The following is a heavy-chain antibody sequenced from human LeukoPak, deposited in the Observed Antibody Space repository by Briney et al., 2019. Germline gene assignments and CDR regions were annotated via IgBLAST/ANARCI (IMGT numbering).Heavy chain of an antibody. CDR2: INPNSGGT. Sequence: GASVKVSCKASGYTFTGYYMHWVRQAPGQGLEWMGWINPNSGGTNYAQKFQGRVTMTRDTSIGTAYMELSRLRSDDTAVYYCARDWDYYDSSGYFGYWGQGTLVTVSS. D-gene: IGHD3-22*01. CDR1: GYTFTGYY. V-gene: IGHV1-2*02. CDR3: ARDWDYYDSSGYFGY. J-gene: IGHJ4*02.